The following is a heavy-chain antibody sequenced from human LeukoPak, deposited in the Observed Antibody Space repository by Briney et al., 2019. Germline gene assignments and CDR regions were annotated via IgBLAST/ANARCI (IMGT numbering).Heavy chain of an antibody. CDR1: GFTFSSYA. CDR2: IKQDGSEK. D-gene: IGHD2-8*02. J-gene: IGHJ3*02. Sequence: GGSLRLSCAASGFTFSSYAMSWVRQAPGKGLEWVANIKQDGSEKYYVDSVKGRFTISRDNAKNSLYLQMNSLRAEDTAVYYCARRSTGKVVRDAFDIWGQGTMVTVSS. V-gene: IGHV3-7*01. CDR3: ARRSTGKVVRDAFDI.